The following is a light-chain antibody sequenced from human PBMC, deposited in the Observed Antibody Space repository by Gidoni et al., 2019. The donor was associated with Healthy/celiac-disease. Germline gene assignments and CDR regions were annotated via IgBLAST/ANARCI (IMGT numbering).Light chain of an antibody. J-gene: IGKJ1*01. Sequence: DIQMTQSPSSLSASVGDRATITCRASQSISSYLNWYQQKPGKAPKLLIYAASSLQSGVPSRFSGSGSGTDFTLTISSLQPEDFATYYCQQSYSTPRTFXQXTKVXIK. CDR1: QSISSY. V-gene: IGKV1-39*01. CDR3: QQSYSTPRT. CDR2: AAS.